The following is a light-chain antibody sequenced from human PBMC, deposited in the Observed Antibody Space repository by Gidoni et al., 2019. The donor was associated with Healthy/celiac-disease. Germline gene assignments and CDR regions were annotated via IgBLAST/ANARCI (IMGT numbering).Light chain of an antibody. J-gene: IGKJ2*01. Sequence: ELVLTQSPGTLSLSPGERATLSCRASQSVSSSYLAWYQQKPGQAPRLLIYGASGRAPGIPDRFSGSGSGTDFTLTISRLEPEDFAVYYCQQYGSSPYTFGQGTKLEIK. CDR1: QSVSSSY. V-gene: IGKV3-20*01. CDR2: GAS. CDR3: QQYGSSPYT.